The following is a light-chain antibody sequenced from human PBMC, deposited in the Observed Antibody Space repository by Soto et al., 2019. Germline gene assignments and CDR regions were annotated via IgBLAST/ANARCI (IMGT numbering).Light chain of an antibody. CDR1: QNIASY. V-gene: IGKV1-39*01. CDR3: QQNFNVPRT. Sequence: DIQMTQSPSSLSASVGDRVTITCRASQNIASYLNWYQQRPGKAPELLIYAASSLQSGVPLRFSGGGSGTEFTLTIDSLQPEDFASYYCQQNFNVPRTFGRGTKVEI. CDR2: AAS. J-gene: IGKJ1*01.